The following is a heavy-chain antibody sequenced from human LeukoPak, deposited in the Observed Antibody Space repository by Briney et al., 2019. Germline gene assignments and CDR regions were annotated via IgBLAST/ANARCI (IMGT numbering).Heavy chain of an antibody. D-gene: IGHD3-10*01. CDR2: ISYDGSNK. CDR3: ARDLSHYYGSGSYYKGAPYFDY. Sequence: TGGSLRLSCAASGFTFSSYAMHWVRQAPGKGLEWVAVISYDGSNKYYADSAKGRFTISRDNSKNTLYLQMNSLRAEDTAVYYCARDLSHYYGSGSYYKGAPYFDYWGQGTLVTVSS. CDR1: GFTFSSYA. J-gene: IGHJ4*02. V-gene: IGHV3-30*04.